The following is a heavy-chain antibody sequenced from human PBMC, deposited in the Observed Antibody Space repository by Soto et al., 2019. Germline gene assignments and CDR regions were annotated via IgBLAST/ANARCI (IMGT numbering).Heavy chain of an antibody. CDR2: IIPIFGTA. CDR3: ARDGVTGYYFNWFDP. V-gene: IGHV1-69*13. J-gene: IGHJ5*02. CDR1: GGTFSSYA. D-gene: IGHD3-9*01. Sequence: SVKVSCKASGGTFSSYAISWVRQAPGQGLEWLGGIIPIFGTANYAQKFQGRVTISADESTSTAYMELSSLRSEDTAVYYCARDGVTGYYFNWFDPWGQGTLVTVSS.